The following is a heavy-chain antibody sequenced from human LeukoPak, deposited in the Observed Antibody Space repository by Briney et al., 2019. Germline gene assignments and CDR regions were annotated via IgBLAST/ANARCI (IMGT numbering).Heavy chain of an antibody. Sequence: GASVKVSCKASGGTFSSYAISWVRQAPGQGLEWMGGIIPIFGTANYAQKFQGRVTITTDESTSTAYMELSSLRSEDTAVYYCAAVSFSVVPAAVSDYYYMDVWGKGTTVTVSS. CDR2: IIPIFGTA. J-gene: IGHJ6*03. D-gene: IGHD2-2*01. CDR1: GGTFSSYA. V-gene: IGHV1-69*05. CDR3: AAVSFSVVPAAVSDYYYMDV.